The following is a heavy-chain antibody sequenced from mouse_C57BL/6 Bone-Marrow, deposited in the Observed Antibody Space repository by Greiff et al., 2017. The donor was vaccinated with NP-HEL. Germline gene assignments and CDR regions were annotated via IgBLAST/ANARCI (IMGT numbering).Heavy chain of an antibody. CDR1: GYSFTDYN. CDR2: INPNYGTT. J-gene: IGHJ3*01. CDR3: ADPAWFAY. V-gene: IGHV1-39*01. Sequence: EVKLQESGPELVKPGASVKISCKASGYSFTDYNMNWVKQSNGKSLEWIGVINPNYGTTSYNQKFKGKATLTVDQSSSTAYMQLNSLTSEDTAIYYCADPAWFAYWGQGTLVTVSA.